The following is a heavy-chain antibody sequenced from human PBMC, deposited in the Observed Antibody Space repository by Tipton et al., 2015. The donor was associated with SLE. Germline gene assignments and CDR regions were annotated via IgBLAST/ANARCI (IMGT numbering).Heavy chain of an antibody. J-gene: IGHJ4*02. D-gene: IGHD3-3*01. CDR2: ISHSGSA. Sequence: TLSLTCTVSGGSIRGYYWSWIRQPPGNGLEWIGCISHSGSAIYNPSLKSRVTISVDTSKNQFSLKLNSVTAADTAMYFCARSPGRLRSMDYWGQGTLVTVSS. CDR3: ARSPGRLRSMDY. V-gene: IGHV4-59*01. CDR1: GGSIRGYY.